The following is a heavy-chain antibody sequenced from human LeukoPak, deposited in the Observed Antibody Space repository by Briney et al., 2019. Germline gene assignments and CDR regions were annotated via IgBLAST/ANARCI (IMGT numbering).Heavy chain of an antibody. CDR2: ILKDGSDA. Sequence: GGSLRLSCTASAFTFNNFPMPWVRQAPGKGLEWVTLILKDGSDAFYADSVKGRFTISRDNSENTLFLQMNSLRAEGTAIYYCARDFHYFFDYCGQGTLVTVSS. J-gene: IGHJ4*02. CDR1: AFTFNNFP. CDR3: ARDFHYFFDY. D-gene: IGHD3-9*01. V-gene: IGHV3-30-3*01.